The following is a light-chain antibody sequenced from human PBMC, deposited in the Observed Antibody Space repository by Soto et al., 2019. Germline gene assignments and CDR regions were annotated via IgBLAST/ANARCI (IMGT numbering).Light chain of an antibody. CDR1: QTISSY. Sequence: DIQMTQSPSSLSASVGDRVTINCRASQTISSYLNCYQQKPGKAPKLLIYGASALQSGVPSRFSGSGSGTDCTLTIRSLQPDDFATYYCQQSYNLPRTFGPGTKVDIK. V-gene: IGKV1-39*01. CDR3: QQSYNLPRT. J-gene: IGKJ3*01. CDR2: GAS.